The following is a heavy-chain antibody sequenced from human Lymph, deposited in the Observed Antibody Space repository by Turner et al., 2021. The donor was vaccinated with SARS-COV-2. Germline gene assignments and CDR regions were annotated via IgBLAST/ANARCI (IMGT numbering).Heavy chain of an antibody. V-gene: IGHV3-23*01. J-gene: IGHJ6*02. CDR1: GFTFNNYA. CDR2: ISGRGCST. Sequence: EVQLLESGGGLVQPGGSLRLSCAASGFTFNNYAMSWVRQDTGKGRGWVSTISGRGCSTDYADSVKGRFIISRDNSQNTLYLQMNSMRAEDTAVYYCANLYPTVSWEFPYGMDVWGQGTTVTVSS. CDR3: ANLYPTVSWEFPYGMDV. D-gene: IGHD3-16*01.